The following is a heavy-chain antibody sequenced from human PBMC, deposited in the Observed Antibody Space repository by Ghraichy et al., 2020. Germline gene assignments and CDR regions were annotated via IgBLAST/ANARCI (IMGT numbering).Heavy chain of an antibody. CDR3: ARRVMGSGNMDY. J-gene: IGHJ4*02. V-gene: IGHV4-39*01. Sequence: SETLSLTCTVSGVSIGSSSFYWGWTRQPPGKGLEWIGNVYYTGRTNYNPSLTGRVTISLAASKSQFYLMLSSVTAADTAVYYCARRVMGSGNMDYWGQGALVTVSS. CDR1: GVSIGSSSFY. CDR2: VYYTGRT. D-gene: IGHD5-12*01.